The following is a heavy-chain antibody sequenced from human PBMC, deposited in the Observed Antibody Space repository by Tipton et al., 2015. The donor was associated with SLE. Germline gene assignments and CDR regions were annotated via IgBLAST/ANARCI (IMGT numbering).Heavy chain of an antibody. J-gene: IGHJ2*01. D-gene: IGHD1-26*01. CDR1: GGSFRGYY. CDR2: INNSGST. CDR3: SRVVYSVGRDL. V-gene: IGHV4-34*01. Sequence: TLSLTCAVYGGSFRGYYWGWIGRPPGKGLEWMGEINNSGSTNSNPSVKSRATISVETSRNQFSLMRSSVTAADTAVNYFSRVVYSVGRDLWGRGTLGTVS.